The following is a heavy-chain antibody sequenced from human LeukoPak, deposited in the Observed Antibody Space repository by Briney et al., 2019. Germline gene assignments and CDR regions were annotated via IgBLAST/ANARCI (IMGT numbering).Heavy chain of an antibody. V-gene: IGHV3-33*01. Sequence: VGSLRLSCAASGFTFSGYGMHWVRQAPGKGLEWVAVIWYDGSNKFYADSVQGRFTISRDNSKNTLYLQMNSLRADDTAVYYCATENSGSYYGYFDSWGQGTLVTVSS. D-gene: IGHD1-26*01. J-gene: IGHJ4*03. CDR1: GFTFSGYG. CDR2: IWYDGSNK. CDR3: ATENSGSYYGYFDS.